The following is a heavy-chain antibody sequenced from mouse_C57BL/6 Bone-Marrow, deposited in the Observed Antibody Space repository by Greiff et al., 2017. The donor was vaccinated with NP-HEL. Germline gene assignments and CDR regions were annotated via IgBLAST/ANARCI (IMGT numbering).Heavy chain of an antibody. Sequence: QVQLQQSGPELVKPGASVKISCKASGYAFSSSWMNWVKQRPGTGLEWIGRIYPGDGDTNYNGKFKGKATLTADKSSSTAYMQLSSLTSEDSAVYFCARDRQLRLLDYWGQGTTLTVSS. D-gene: IGHD3-2*02. CDR3: ARDRQLRLLDY. CDR1: GYAFSSSW. V-gene: IGHV1-82*01. CDR2: IYPGDGDT. J-gene: IGHJ2*01.